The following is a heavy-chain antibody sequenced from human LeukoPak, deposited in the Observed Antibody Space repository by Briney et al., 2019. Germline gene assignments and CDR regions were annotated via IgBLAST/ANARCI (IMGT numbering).Heavy chain of an antibody. CDR1: GGSFSGYY. Sequence: SETLSLTCAVYGGSFSGYYWSWIRQPPGGGLEWMGEINHSGSTNYNPSLKSRVTISVDTSKNQFSLKLSSVTAADTAVYYCARLRIRQLVPYYYYYYMDVWGKGTTVTVSS. J-gene: IGHJ6*03. V-gene: IGHV4-34*01. CDR3: ARLRIRQLVPYYYYYYMDV. D-gene: IGHD6-13*01. CDR2: INHSGST.